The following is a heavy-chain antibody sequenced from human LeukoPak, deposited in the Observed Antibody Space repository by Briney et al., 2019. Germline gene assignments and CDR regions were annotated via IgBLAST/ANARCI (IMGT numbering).Heavy chain of an antibody. CDR1: GGSISSYY. CDR3: AGYGSGSYYTGYYYYYMDV. Sequence: SETLSLTCTVSGGSISSYYWSWIRQPPGKGLEWIGYIYYSGSTNYNPSLKSRVTISVDTSKNQFSLKLGSVTAADTAVYYCAGYGSGSYYTGYYYYYMDVWGKGTTVTVSS. V-gene: IGHV4-59*01. J-gene: IGHJ6*03. CDR2: IYYSGST. D-gene: IGHD3-10*01.